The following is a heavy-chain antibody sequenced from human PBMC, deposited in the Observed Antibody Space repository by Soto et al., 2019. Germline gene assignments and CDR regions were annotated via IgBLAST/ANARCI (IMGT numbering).Heavy chain of an antibody. J-gene: IGHJ3*02. Sequence: GASVKVSCKASGYTFTSYYMHWVRQAPGQGLEWMGIINPIGGSTSYAQKFQGRVTMTRDTSTSTVYMELSSLRSEDTAVYYCARDRGYYYDSSGYDAFDIWGQGTMVTVSS. CDR1: GYTFTSYY. D-gene: IGHD3-22*01. V-gene: IGHV1-46*01. CDR3: ARDRGYYYDSSGYDAFDI. CDR2: INPIGGST.